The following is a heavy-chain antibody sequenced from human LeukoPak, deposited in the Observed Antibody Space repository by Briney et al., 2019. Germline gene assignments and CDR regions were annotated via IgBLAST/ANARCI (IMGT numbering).Heavy chain of an antibody. J-gene: IGHJ6*03. Sequence: PGGSLTLSSVASGFIFSIYGMHWVRQPPGKGLEWVAFIRYDGSNKHYADSVKGRFTISRDNSKNTLYLQMNSVRAEDTAVYYCAKEGRYCSSTSCYRPYYMDVWGKGTTVTVSS. V-gene: IGHV3-30*02. CDR3: AKEGRYCSSTSCYRPYYMDV. D-gene: IGHD2-2*01. CDR1: GFIFSIYG. CDR2: IRYDGSNK.